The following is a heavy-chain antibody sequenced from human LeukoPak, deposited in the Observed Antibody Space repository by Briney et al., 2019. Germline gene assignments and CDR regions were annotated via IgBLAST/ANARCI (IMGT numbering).Heavy chain of an antibody. CDR2: IYCSGST. V-gene: IGHV4-39*01. D-gene: IGHD1-26*01. J-gene: IGHJ4*02. Sequence: SKTLSLTCTVSGASVSGDPYYWGWIRQPPGKGREWIGNIYCSGSTYYNASLQSRVTISIETSKNPFSLRLNSVTAADTAMYYCAKSGGYGLIDYWGQGTLVTVSS. CDR1: GASVSGDPYY. CDR3: AKSGGYGLIDY.